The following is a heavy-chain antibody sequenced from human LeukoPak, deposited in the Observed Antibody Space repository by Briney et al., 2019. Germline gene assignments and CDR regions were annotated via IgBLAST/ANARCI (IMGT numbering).Heavy chain of an antibody. CDR1: GGSISSSNW. J-gene: IGHJ4*02. CDR3: ARSPRSYYYDSSGYYY. D-gene: IGHD3-22*01. Sequence: SETLSLTCAVSGGSISSSNWWSWVRQPPGKGLEWIGEIYHSGSTNYNPSLKSRVTISVDKSKNQFSLKLSSVTAADTAVYYCARSPRSYYYDSSGYYYWGQGTLVTVSS. CDR2: IYHSGST. V-gene: IGHV4-4*02.